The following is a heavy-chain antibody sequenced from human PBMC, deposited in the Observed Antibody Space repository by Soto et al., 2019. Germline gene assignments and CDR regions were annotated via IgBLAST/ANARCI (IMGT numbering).Heavy chain of an antibody. CDR3: ARDAGYQLTGAFDS. CDR2: ISYIGTT. CDR1: GGPISTYY. Sequence: QVQLQESGPGLVKPSETLSLTCTVSGGPISTYYWSWIRQSPGKGLEWIGFISYIGTTQYNPSFKSRVTISVETSKNQFSLSLTSVSAADPAVYYCARDAGYQLTGAFDSWGPVTMVAVAS. D-gene: IGHD2-2*01. V-gene: IGHV4-59*01. J-gene: IGHJ3*02.